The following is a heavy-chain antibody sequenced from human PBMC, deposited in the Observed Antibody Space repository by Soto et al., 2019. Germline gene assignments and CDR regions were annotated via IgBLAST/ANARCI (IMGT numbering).Heavy chain of an antibody. CDR3: ATVGGYDGSSTLFAPKHNDY. Sequence: QVQLVQSGAEVNKPGASVKVSCTVSGYTLTELSMHWVRQAPGKGLEWMGGFDPEDGETIYAQKFQGRVTMTEDTSTDTSYMELSSLRSEDTAVYYCATVGGYDGSSTLFAPKHNDYWGQGTLVTVSS. CDR1: GYTLTELS. D-gene: IGHD5-12*01. J-gene: IGHJ4*02. V-gene: IGHV1-24*01. CDR2: FDPEDGET.